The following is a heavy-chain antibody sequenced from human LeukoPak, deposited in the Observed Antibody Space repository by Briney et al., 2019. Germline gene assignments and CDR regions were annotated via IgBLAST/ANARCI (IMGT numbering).Heavy chain of an antibody. CDR3: AKDAYSSGPNWFDP. D-gene: IGHD6-19*01. CDR1: GFTVSSNY. J-gene: IGHJ5*02. V-gene: IGHV3-66*01. CDR2: IYSGGNT. Sequence: GGSLRLSCAASGFTVSSNYMSWVRQAPGKGLEWVSVIYSGGNTYYADSVEGRFTMSRDNSKNTVYLQMNSLRPEDTAVYYCAKDAYSSGPNWFDPWGQGTLVTVSS.